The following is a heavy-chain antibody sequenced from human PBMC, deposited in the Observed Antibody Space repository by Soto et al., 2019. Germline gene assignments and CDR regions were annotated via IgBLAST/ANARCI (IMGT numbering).Heavy chain of an antibody. D-gene: IGHD2-8*01. CDR3: VTDSMASYYCDD. J-gene: IGHJ4*02. Sequence: EVRLVESGGGLVKPGGSLRLSCAASGLTFSNAWMTWVRQAPGKGLEWVGRIKSKTNGGTTDYAAPVKVRFTIARDDSKKTLYRQMNSLKTEDTAVYYCVTDSMASYYCDDGGQGTLVTVSS. V-gene: IGHV3-15*07. CDR1: GLTFSNAW. CDR2: IKSKTNGGTT.